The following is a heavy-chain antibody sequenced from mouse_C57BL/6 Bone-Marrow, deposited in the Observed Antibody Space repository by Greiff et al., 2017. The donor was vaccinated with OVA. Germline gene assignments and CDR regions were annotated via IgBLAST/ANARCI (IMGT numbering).Heavy chain of an antibody. J-gene: IGHJ1*03. CDR2: INYDGSST. D-gene: IGHD1-1*01. V-gene: IGHV5-16*01. Sequence: EVMLVESEGGLVQPGSSMKLSCTASGFTFSDYYMAWVRQVPEKGLEWVANINYDGSSTYYLDSLKSRFIISRDNAKNILYRQMSSLKSEDTATYYCARISVYYYGSSYPWVSDVWGTGTTVTVSS. CDR1: GFTFSDYY. CDR3: ARISVYYYGSSYPWVSDV.